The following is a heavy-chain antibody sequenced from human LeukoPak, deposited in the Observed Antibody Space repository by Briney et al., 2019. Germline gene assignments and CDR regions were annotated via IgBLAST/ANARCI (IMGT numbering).Heavy chain of an antibody. Sequence: PGGSLRLSCAASGFTFSDYYMSWIRQAPGKGLEWVSYISSSGSTIYYADSVKGRFTISRDNAKNSLYLQMNSLRAEDTAVYYCAGLIGVLRFLEWSPNWLDPWGQGTLVTVSS. CDR2: ISSSGSTI. D-gene: IGHD3-3*01. J-gene: IGHJ5*02. CDR3: AGLIGVLRFLEWSPNWLDP. CDR1: GFTFSDYY. V-gene: IGHV3-11*01.